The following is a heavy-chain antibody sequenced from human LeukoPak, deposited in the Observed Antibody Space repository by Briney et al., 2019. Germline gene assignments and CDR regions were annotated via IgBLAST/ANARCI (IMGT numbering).Heavy chain of an antibody. Sequence: GGSLRLSCAASGFTFSDYYMSWIRQAPGKGLEWVGRIKSKTDGGTTDYAAPVKGRFTISRDDSKNTLYLQMNSLKTEDTAVYYCTARTYDYVWGSYRYTDYRGQGTLVTVSS. J-gene: IGHJ4*02. CDR2: IKSKTDGGTT. CDR1: GFTFSDYY. V-gene: IGHV3-15*01. D-gene: IGHD3-16*02. CDR3: TARTYDYVWGSYRYTDY.